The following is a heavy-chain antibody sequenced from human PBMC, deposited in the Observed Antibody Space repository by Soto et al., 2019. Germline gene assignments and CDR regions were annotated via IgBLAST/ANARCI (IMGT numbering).Heavy chain of an antibody. CDR2: IIPIFGTA. CDR1: GGTFSSYA. V-gene: IGHV1-69*13. CDR3: ASSYGSGSYYRGMTYYYYGMDV. D-gene: IGHD3-10*01. Sequence: ASVKVSCKASGGTFSSYAISWVQQAPGQGLEWMGGIIPIFGTANYAQKFQGRVTITADESTSTAYMELSSLRSEDTAVYYCASSYGSGSYYRGMTYYYYGMDVWGQGTTVTVSS. J-gene: IGHJ6*02.